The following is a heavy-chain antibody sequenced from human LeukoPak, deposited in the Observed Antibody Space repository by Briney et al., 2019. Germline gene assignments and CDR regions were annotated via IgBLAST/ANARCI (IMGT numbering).Heavy chain of an antibody. CDR2: IYYSGST. CDR1: GGSISSYY. CDR3: ARDVGYCSSTSCSNWFDP. J-gene: IGHJ5*02. D-gene: IGHD2-2*01. V-gene: IGHV4-59*01. Sequence: PSETLSLTCTVSGGSISSYYWSWIRQPPGKGLEWIGYIYYSGSTNYNPSLKSRVTISVDTSKNQFSLKLSSVTAADTAVYYCARDVGYCSSTSCSNWFDPWGQGTLVTVSS.